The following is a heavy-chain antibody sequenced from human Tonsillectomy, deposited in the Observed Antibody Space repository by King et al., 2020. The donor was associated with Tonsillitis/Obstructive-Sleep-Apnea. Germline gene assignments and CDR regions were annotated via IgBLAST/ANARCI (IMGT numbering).Heavy chain of an antibody. CDR2: INPSDGST. Sequence: QVQLVQSGAEVKKPGASVKVSCKASGYTFTSSFMHWVRQAPGQGLEWMGIINPSDGSTSYAQKFQGRVTMTRDTSTSTVYMELSSLGSEDTAVYYCARGGVVVVPAAIPDFDYWGQGTLVTVSS. CDR3: ARGGVVVVPAAIPDFDY. D-gene: IGHD2-2*02. V-gene: IGHV1-46*01. CDR1: GYTFTSSF. J-gene: IGHJ4*02.